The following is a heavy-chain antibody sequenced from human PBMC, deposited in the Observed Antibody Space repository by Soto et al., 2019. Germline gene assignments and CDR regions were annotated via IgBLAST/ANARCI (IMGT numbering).Heavy chain of an antibody. Sequence: GGSLRLSCAASGFTFSSYAMHWVRQAPGKGLEWVSVISYDGTTKYYADSVKGRFAISRDKSKNTLYLQMNSLRAEDTAVYYCAKSPYSRSTDYCDYWGQGTLVTVSS. V-gene: IGHV3-30*18. CDR3: AKSPYSRSTDYCDY. J-gene: IGHJ4*02. D-gene: IGHD1-26*01. CDR2: ISYDGTTK. CDR1: GFTFSSYA.